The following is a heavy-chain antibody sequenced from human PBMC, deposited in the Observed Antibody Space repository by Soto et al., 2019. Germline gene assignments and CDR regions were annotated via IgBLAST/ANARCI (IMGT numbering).Heavy chain of an antibody. D-gene: IGHD2-21*02. CDR1: GASVSGGSFY. CDR3: AGAPVVTGMFDP. J-gene: IGHJ5*02. Sequence: QVQLQESGPGLVKPSATLSLTRTVSGASVSGGSFYWTWIRQPPGKALEWIGYIYYSGRTNYSPSLKSRVAMSVDTSKNQVSLKVTSVTAADTAVYYCAGAPVVTGMFDPWGQGTLVTVSS. V-gene: IGHV4-61*01. CDR2: IYYSGRT.